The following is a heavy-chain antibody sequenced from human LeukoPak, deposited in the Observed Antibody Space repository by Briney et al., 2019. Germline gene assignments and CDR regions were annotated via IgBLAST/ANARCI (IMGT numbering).Heavy chain of an antibody. CDR1: GYSISSTYY. D-gene: IGHD3-10*01. V-gene: IGHV4-61*05. J-gene: IGHJ5*02. CDR3: ARGLLWFGELNGEAPNWFDP. Sequence: SETLSLTCTVSGYSISSTYYWGWIRQPPGKGLEWIGYIYYSGSTNYNPSLKSRVTISVDTSKNQFSLKLSSVTAADTAVYYCARGLLWFGELNGEAPNWFDPWGQGTLVTVSS. CDR2: IYYSGST.